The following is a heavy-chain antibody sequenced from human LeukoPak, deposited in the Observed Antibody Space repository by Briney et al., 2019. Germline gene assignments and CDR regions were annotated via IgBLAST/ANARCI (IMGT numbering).Heavy chain of an antibody. V-gene: IGHV3-7*03. J-gene: IGHJ4*02. CDR2: IKEDGSEE. CDR3: AGKNY. Sequence: GGSLRLSCAASGFNFNTFWMTWVRQALGKGLEWVANIKEDGSEEYYVDSVKGRFTISRDNAKNSLYLQMNSLRAEDTAVYYCAGKNYWGQGTLVTVSS. CDR1: GFNFNTFW.